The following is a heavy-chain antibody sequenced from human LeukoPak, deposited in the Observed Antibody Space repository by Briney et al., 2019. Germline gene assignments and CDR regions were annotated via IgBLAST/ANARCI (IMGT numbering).Heavy chain of an antibody. D-gene: IGHD3-9*01. J-gene: IGHJ4*02. V-gene: IGHV3-9*01. CDR2: ISWNSGSI. Sequence: GRSLRLSCAASGFTFDDYDMHWVRQAPGKGLEWVSGISWNSGSIGYADSVKGRFTISRDNSKNTLYLQMNSLRAKDTAVYYCASQYYDILTGYYSPFDYWGQGTLVTVSS. CDR1: GFTFDDYD. CDR3: ASQYYDILTGYYSPFDY.